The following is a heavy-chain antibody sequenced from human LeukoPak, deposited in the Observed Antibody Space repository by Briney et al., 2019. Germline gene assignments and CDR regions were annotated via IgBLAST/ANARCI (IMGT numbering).Heavy chain of an antibody. CDR2: INPNSGAT. J-gene: IGHJ4*02. Sequence: GASVKVSCKASGYTFTGYYMHWVRQAPGQGLEWMGWINPNSGATNYAQKFQGRVTMTRDTSISTAYMELSRLRSDDTAVYYCARDGDFFPYDYWGQGTLVTVSS. V-gene: IGHV1-2*02. D-gene: IGHD3-3*01. CDR3: ARDGDFFPYDY. CDR1: GYTFTGYY.